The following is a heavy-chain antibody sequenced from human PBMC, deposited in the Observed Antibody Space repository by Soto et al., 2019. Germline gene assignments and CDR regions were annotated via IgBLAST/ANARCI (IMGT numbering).Heavy chain of an antibody. CDR2: ISYDGSNK. J-gene: IGHJ4*02. CDR3: ARGGRGNWNYAGGY. V-gene: IGHV3-30-3*01. D-gene: IGHD1-7*01. CDR1: GFTFSSYA. Sequence: GGSLRLSCAASGFTFSSYAMHWVRQAPGKGLEWVAVISYDGSNKYYADSVKGRFTISRDNSKNTLYLQMNSLRAEDTAVYYCARGGRGNWNYAGGYWGQGTLVTVSS.